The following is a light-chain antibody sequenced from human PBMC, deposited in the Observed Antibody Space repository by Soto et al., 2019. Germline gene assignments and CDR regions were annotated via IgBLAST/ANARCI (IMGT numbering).Light chain of an antibody. CDR3: QKYNSAPLT. CDR1: QNVDSNH. J-gene: IGKJ4*01. CDR2: GAS. Sequence: EIVLTQSPGTLSLSPGERATLSCRASQNVDSNHLAWYQQKPGQAPRLLIYGASTRASGIPDRFSGSGSGTDFTLTISSLQPEDVAAYYCQKYNSAPLTFGGGTKVDIK. V-gene: IGKV3-20*01.